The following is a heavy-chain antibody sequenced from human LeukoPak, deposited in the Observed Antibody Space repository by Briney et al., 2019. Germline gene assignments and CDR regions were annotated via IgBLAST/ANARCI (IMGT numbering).Heavy chain of an antibody. J-gene: IGHJ3*02. CDR3: ASSYYDSSGSSFDI. CDR1: GFTFRSYG. CDR2: ISYDGSNK. Sequence: GGSLRLSCAASGFTFRSYGMHWVRQAPGKGLEWVAVISYDGSNKYYADSVKGRFTISRDNSKNTLYLQMNSLRTEDTAVYYCASSYYDSSGSSFDIWGQGTMVTVSS. D-gene: IGHD3-22*01. V-gene: IGHV3-30*03.